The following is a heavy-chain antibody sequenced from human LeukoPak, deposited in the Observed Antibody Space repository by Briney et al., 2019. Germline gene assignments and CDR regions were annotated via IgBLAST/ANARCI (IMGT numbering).Heavy chain of an antibody. CDR3: AIHSSYYYGSGSYYGWGDPTFFDY. J-gene: IGHJ4*02. V-gene: IGHV4-39*01. CDR2: IYYSGST. CDR1: GGSISSRSYY. D-gene: IGHD3-10*01. Sequence: SETLSLTCTVSGGSISSRSYYWGWIRQPPGKGLEWIGSIYYSGSTYYNPSLKSRVTISVDTSKNQFTLKLSSVTAADTAVYYCAIHSSYYYGSGSYYGWGDPTFFDYWGQGTLVTVSS.